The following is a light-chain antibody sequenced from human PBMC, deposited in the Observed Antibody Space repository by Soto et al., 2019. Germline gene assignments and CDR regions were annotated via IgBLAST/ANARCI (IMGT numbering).Light chain of an antibody. CDR3: QQFHSFPWT. Sequence: DIQMTQSPSTLSASVGDGVTITCRASQDISSLLAWYQQKPGKAPKLLIYDASNLESGVPSRFSGSGSGTEFTLTVSSLQPDDFATFYCQQFHSFPWTFGQGTKVDIK. J-gene: IGKJ1*01. CDR1: QDISSL. V-gene: IGKV1-5*01. CDR2: DAS.